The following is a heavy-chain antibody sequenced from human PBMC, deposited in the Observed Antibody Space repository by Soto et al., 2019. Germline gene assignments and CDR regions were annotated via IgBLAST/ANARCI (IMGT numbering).Heavy chain of an antibody. D-gene: IGHD6-19*01. V-gene: IGHV1-69*12. Sequence: QVQLVQSGAEVKKPGSSVKVSCKASGGTFSSYAISWVRQAPGQGLEWMGGIIPIFGTANYAQKFQGRVTITADEATSTAYMELSSLRSEETAVYYCGTRKRWLVTYGMDVWGQGTMVTVSS. CDR1: GGTFSSYA. CDR2: IIPIFGTA. J-gene: IGHJ6*02. CDR3: GTRKRWLVTYGMDV.